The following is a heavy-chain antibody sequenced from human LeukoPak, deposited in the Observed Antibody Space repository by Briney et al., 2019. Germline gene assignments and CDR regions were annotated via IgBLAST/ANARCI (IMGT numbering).Heavy chain of an antibody. Sequence: PSETLSLTCTVSGDSISSSSYYWGRIRQPPGKGLEWMGSIYYSGSTYYNPSLKSRVTVSVDTSKNQFSLKLTSVTAADTDVYYCARGVWIYSYWGQGTLVTVS. CDR3: ARGVWIYSY. D-gene: IGHD5-12*01. CDR1: GDSISSSSYY. J-gene: IGHJ4*02. V-gene: IGHV4-39*01. CDR2: IYYSGST.